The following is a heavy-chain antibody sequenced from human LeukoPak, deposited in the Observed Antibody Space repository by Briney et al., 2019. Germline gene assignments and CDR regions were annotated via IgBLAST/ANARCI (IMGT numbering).Heavy chain of an antibody. V-gene: IGHV3-30*04. CDR3: ARGGHPRRPPSGLNSDILTGLGY. CDR1: GFTFSSYA. CDR2: ISYDGSKK. J-gene: IGHJ4*02. Sequence: SLRLSCASSGFTFSSYAMHWLRQAPGKGLEGVAVISYDGSKKYYADSVKGRFTISRDNSKNTLYLQMNSLRAEDTAVYYCARGGHPRRPPSGLNSDILTGLGYWGQGTLVTVSS. D-gene: IGHD3-9*01.